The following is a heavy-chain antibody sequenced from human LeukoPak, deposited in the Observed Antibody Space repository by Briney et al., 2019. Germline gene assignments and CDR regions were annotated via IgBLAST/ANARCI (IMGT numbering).Heavy chain of an antibody. CDR3: AKLAKYFYGSETYYFFEH. CDR2: ISSSSSYI. Sequence: GGSLRLPCAASGLTFSSYSMNWVRQAPGKGLEWVSSISSSSSYIYYADSVKGRFTISRDNAKNSLYLQMNSLRVEDTAVYYCAKLAKYFYGSETYYFFEHWGQGTPLTASS. CDR1: GLTFSSYS. D-gene: IGHD3-10*01. V-gene: IGHV3-21*01. J-gene: IGHJ4*02.